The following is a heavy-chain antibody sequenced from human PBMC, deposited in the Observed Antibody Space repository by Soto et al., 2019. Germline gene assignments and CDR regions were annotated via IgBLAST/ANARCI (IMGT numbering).Heavy chain of an antibody. Sequence: QITLKESGPTLVKPTQTLTLTCTFSGFSLSTSGVSVGWIRQPPGKALECLALIYWDDDRRYSPSPKSSLSIAKDTSKNQVVLTMRTMDPVDTATYFCVLMCSSTSPLAEYFLHWGPCTLVKVSS. J-gene: IGHJ1*01. V-gene: IGHV2-5*02. CDR2: IYWDDDR. CDR3: VLMCSSTSPLAEYFLH. D-gene: IGHD2-2*01. CDR1: GFSLSTSGVS.